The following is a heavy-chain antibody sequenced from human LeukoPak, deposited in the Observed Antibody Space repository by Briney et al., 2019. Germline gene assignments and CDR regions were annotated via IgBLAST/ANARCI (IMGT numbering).Heavy chain of an antibody. CDR1: GFTFRDYF. Sequence: PGGSLRLSCAASGFTFRDYFMTWIRQAPGKGLEWVSYISSSGNAVYHADSVKGRFTISRDNAENSLYLQLNSLRAEDTAVYYCARAFLDGFDIWGQGTMVTVSS. D-gene: IGHD2/OR15-2a*01. V-gene: IGHV3-11*04. CDR3: ARAFLDGFDI. CDR2: ISSSGNAV. J-gene: IGHJ3*02.